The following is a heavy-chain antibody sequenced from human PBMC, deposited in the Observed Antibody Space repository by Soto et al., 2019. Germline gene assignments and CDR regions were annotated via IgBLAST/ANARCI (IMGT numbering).Heavy chain of an antibody. CDR3: ARDLPYSSSTGFDP. J-gene: IGHJ5*02. V-gene: IGHV3-30-3*01. CDR1: GXTFSSYA. Sequence: LRLSFAASGXTFSSYAMHWVRQAPGKGLEWVAVISYDGSNKYYADSVKGRFTISRDNSKNTLYLQMNSLRAEDTAVYYCARDLPYSSSTGFDPWGQGTQVTVSS. CDR2: ISYDGSNK. D-gene: IGHD6-6*01.